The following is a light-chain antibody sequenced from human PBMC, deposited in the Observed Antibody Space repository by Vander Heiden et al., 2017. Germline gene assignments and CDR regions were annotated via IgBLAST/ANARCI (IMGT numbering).Light chain of an antibody. V-gene: IGKV3-20*01. J-gene: IGKJ2*01. CDR3: QQYGCSPPYT. Sequence: EIVLTQSPGTLSLSPVERATLSCRASQSVSSSYLAWYQQKPGQSPRLLIYGASSRATGIPDRFSGSGYGTDFTLTISRREPEDFAVYYCQQYGCSPPYTFGQGTKLEIK. CDR1: QSVSSSY. CDR2: GAS.